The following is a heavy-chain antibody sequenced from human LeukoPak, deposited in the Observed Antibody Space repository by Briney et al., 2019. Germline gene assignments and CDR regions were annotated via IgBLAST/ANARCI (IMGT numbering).Heavy chain of an antibody. Sequence: PGGSLRLSCAASGFTFSSYWMSWVRQAPGKGLEWVSAISGSGGSTYYADSVKGRFTISRDNSKNTLYLQMNSLRAEDTAVYYCAKCSRGDSSSWAFDYWGQGTLVTVSS. CDR3: AKCSRGDSSSWAFDY. D-gene: IGHD6-13*01. CDR1: GFTFSSYW. CDR2: ISGSGGST. V-gene: IGHV3-23*01. J-gene: IGHJ4*02.